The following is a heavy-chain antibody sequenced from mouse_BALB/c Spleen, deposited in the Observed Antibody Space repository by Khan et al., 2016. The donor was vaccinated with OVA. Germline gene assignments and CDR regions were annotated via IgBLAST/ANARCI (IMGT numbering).Heavy chain of an antibody. CDR3: ADHLTGSFAY. V-gene: IGHV5-6*01. CDR1: GFTFSSYS. D-gene: IGHD4-1*01. J-gene: IGHJ3*01. CDR2: ISSGGDYT. Sequence: DVHLVESGGDLVKPGGSLKLSCAAPGFTFSSYSMSWVRQTPDKRLEWVASISSGGDYTYYPDSVKGRFTISRDNAKNTLDLQMSDLKSEDTAMYYCADHLTGSFAYWGQGTLVTVSA.